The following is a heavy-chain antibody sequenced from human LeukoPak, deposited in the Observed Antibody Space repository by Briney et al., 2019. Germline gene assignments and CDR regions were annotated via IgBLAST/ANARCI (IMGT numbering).Heavy chain of an antibody. CDR3: VKMRTYDFWTYDAFDI. Sequence: PGGSLRLSCSASGFNFSSYAMHWVRQAPGKGLEYVSAISSNGGSTYYADSVKGRFTISRDNSKNTLYLQMSSLRAEDTAVYYCVKMRTYDFWTYDAFDIWGQGTMVTVSS. J-gene: IGHJ3*02. V-gene: IGHV3-64D*09. CDR1: GFNFSSYA. CDR2: ISSNGGST. D-gene: IGHD3-3*01.